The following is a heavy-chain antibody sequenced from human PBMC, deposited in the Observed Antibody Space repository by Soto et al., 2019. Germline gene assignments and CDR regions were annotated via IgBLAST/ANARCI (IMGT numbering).Heavy chain of an antibody. J-gene: IGHJ4*02. CDR2: ISGSGGST. CDR1: GFTFSSYA. CDR3: AKERGADQGSDIVVVPAAILDY. Sequence: GESLKISCAASGFTFSSYAMSWVRQAPGKGLEWVSAISGSGGSTYYADSVKGRFTISRDNSKNTLYLQMNSLRAEDTAVYYCAKERGADQGSDIVVVPAAILDYWGQGTLVTVSS. V-gene: IGHV3-23*01. D-gene: IGHD2-2*02.